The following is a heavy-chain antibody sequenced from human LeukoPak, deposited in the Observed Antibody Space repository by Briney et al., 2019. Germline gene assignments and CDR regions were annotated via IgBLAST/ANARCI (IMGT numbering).Heavy chain of an antibody. CDR1: GYTFTIYD. V-gene: IGHV1-8*01. CDR2: MNPNSGNT. J-gene: IGHJ5*02. CDR3: ARVIAVAGSP. D-gene: IGHD6-19*01. Sequence: ASVKVSFKSSGYTFTIYDINWVRQATGQGLEWMGWMNPNSGNTGYAQKFQGRVTMTRNTSISTAYMELSSLRSEDTAVYYCARVIAVAGSPWGQGTLVTVSS.